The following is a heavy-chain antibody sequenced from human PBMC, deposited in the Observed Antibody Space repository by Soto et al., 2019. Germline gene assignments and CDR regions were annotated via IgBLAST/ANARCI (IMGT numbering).Heavy chain of an antibody. Sequence: PSETLSLTCTVSGGSISSGDYYWSWIRQPPGKGLEWIGYIYYSGSTYYNPSLKSRVAISVDTSKNQFSLKLSSVTAADTAVYYCARASYYYGMDVWGQGTTVTVSS. J-gene: IGHJ6*02. CDR1: GGSISSGDYY. CDR3: ARASYYYGMDV. CDR2: IYYSGST. V-gene: IGHV4-30-4*01.